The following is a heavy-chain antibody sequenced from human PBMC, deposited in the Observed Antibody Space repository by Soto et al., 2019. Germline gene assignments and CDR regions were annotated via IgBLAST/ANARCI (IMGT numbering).Heavy chain of an antibody. V-gene: IGHV4-34*01. Sequence: SETLSLTCAVYGGSFSGYYWSWIRQPPGKGLEWIGEINHSGSTNYNPSLKSRVTISVDTSKNQFSLKLSSVTAADTAVYYCARGSITIFGVVIKGGNDVWGQGTTVTDS. CDR3: ARGSITIFGVVIKGGNDV. CDR2: INHSGST. D-gene: IGHD3-3*01. CDR1: GGSFSGYY. J-gene: IGHJ6*02.